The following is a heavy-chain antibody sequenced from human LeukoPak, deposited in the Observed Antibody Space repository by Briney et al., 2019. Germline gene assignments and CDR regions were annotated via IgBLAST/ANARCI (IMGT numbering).Heavy chain of an antibody. J-gene: IGHJ4*02. CDR2: IGTSSTTI. D-gene: IGHD3-10*01. V-gene: IGHV3-48*04. CDR3: ARSRDYFDY. Sequence: PGGSLRLSCAASGFTFSSYTMNWVRQPPGKGLEWVSNIGTSSTTIYYADSVKGRFTISRDNAKNSLYLQMNSLRAEDTAVYYCARSRDYFDYWGQGTLVTVSS. CDR1: GFTFSSYT.